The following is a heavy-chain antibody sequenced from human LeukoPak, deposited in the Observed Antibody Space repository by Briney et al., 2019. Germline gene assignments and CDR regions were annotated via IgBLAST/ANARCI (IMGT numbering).Heavy chain of an antibody. CDR3: ARDHGDYDSSGYYSRYFQH. J-gene: IGHJ1*01. Sequence: ASVKVSCKASGYTFTSYGISWVRQAPGQGLEWMGWISAYNGNTNYAQKLQGRVTMTTDTSTSTAYLELRSLRSDDTAVYYCARDHGDYDSSGYYSRYFQHWGPGTLVTVSS. CDR1: GYTFTSYG. D-gene: IGHD3-22*01. V-gene: IGHV1-18*01. CDR2: ISAYNGNT.